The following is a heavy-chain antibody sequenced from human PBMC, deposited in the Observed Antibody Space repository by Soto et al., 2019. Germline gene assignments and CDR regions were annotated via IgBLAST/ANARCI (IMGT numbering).Heavy chain of an antibody. Sequence: GGSLRLSCAASGFTFSSYSMNWVRQAPGKGLEWVSGISGSGDSTYYAESVKGRFTISRDNSKNTVYLQMNSLGAEDTAVYYCASRNYYDTSGYYYWYYFDFWGRGALVTVSS. CDR3: ASRNYYDTSGYYYWYYFDF. D-gene: IGHD3-22*01. CDR1: GFTFSSYS. CDR2: ISGSGDST. V-gene: IGHV3-23*01. J-gene: IGHJ4*02.